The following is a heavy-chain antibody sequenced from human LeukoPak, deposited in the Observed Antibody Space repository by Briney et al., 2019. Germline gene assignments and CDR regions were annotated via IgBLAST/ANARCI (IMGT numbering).Heavy chain of an antibody. V-gene: IGHV1-69*05. D-gene: IGHD6-19*01. CDR1: GGTFSSYA. CDR3: ARGSAVAGTRGYYYYYMDV. J-gene: IGHJ6*03. CDR2: IIPIFGTA. Sequence: SVKVSCKASGGTFSSYAISWVRQAPGQGLEWMGRIIPIFGTANYAQKFQGRVTITTDESTSTAYMELSSLRSEDTAVYYCARGSAVAGTRGYYYYYMDVWGKGTTVTVSS.